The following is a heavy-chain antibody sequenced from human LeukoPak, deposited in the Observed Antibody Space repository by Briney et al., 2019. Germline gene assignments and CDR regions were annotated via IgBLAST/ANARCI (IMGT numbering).Heavy chain of an antibody. J-gene: IGHJ5*02. CDR1: GFTFSSYA. D-gene: IGHD6-6*01. CDR3: ARKKSPYSSSSGGLKVRP. CDR2: ISYDGSNK. V-gene: IGHV3-30*01. Sequence: PGRSLRLSCAASGFTFSSYAMHWVRQAPGKGLEWVAVISYDGSNKYYADSVKGRFTISRDNSKNTLYLQMNSLRAEDTAVYYCARKKSPYSSSSGGLKVRPWGQGTLVTVSS.